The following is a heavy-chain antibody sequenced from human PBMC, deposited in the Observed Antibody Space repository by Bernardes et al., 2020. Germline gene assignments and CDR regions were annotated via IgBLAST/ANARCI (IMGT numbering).Heavy chain of an antibody. CDR1: GASVSSATYY. D-gene: IGHD2-8*02. CDR2: IYYSGST. V-gene: IGHV4-61*01. Sequence: SETLSLTCTVSGASVSSATYYWSWIRQPPGKGLEWIGYIYYSGSTNYNPSLKSRVTISVDTSKNQFSLKLSSVTAADTAVYYCARVTGPSDYWGQGTLVTVSS. J-gene: IGHJ4*02. CDR3: ARVTGPSDY.